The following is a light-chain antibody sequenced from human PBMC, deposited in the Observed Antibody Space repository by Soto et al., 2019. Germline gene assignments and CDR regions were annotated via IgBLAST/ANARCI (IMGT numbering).Light chain of an antibody. CDR3: QQTYSTPYT. J-gene: IGKJ2*01. V-gene: IGKV1-39*01. CDR2: AAS. CDR1: QSITTY. Sequence: DIQMTQSPSSLSASVGDRVTITCRASQSITTYLNWYQQQPEKAPKLLIYAASSLQSGVPSRFTGSGSGTDFPLTISSLQPEDSATYYCQQTYSTPYTFGQGTKLEIK.